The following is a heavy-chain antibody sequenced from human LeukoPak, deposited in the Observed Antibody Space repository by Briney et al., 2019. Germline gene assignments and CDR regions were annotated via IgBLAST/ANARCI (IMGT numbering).Heavy chain of an antibody. CDR1: GITFRSYG. Sequence: GGSLRLSCAASGITFRSYGMHWVRQAPGKGLEWVAFIWYDGSNKYYADSVKGRFTISRDNSRNTLFLQMNSLRAEDTAVYYCATGRATQYFDYWGQGTLVSVPS. CDR3: ATGRATQYFDY. J-gene: IGHJ4*02. V-gene: IGHV3-30*02. CDR2: IWYDGSNK. D-gene: IGHD2-15*01.